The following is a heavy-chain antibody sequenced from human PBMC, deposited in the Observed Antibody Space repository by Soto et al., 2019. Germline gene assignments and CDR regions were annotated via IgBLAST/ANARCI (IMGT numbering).Heavy chain of an antibody. CDR1: GYSFTSYW. D-gene: IGHD3-10*01. Sequence: GESLKISCKGSGYSFTSYWIGWVRQMPGKGLEWMGIIYPGDSDTRYSPSFQGQVTISADKSISTAYLQWSSLKASDTAMYYCARLPYGSGSYYPNYYYYGMDVWGQGTMVTVSS. CDR3: ARLPYGSGSYYPNYYYYGMDV. CDR2: IYPGDSDT. J-gene: IGHJ6*02. V-gene: IGHV5-51*01.